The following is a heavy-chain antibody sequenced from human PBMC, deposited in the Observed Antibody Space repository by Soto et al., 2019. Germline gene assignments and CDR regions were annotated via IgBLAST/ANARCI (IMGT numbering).Heavy chain of an antibody. J-gene: IGHJ6*03. Sequence: GGSLRLSCAASGFTVSSNYMSWVRQAPGKGLEWVSVIYSGGSTYYADSVKGRFTISRHNSKNTLYLQMNSLRAEDTAVYYCARDFPSMVRGVISPYYYMDVWGKGTTVTVSS. CDR2: IYSGGST. CDR3: ARDFPSMVRGVISPYYYMDV. V-gene: IGHV3-53*04. CDR1: GFTVSSNY. D-gene: IGHD3-10*01.